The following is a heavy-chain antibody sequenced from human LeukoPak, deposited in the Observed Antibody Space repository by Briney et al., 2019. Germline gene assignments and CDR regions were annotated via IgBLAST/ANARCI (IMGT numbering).Heavy chain of an antibody. Sequence: GGSLRLSCTASGFTFGDYAMSWVRQAPGKGLEWVANIKQDGSEKYYVDSVKGRFTISRDNAKNSLYLQMNSLRAEDTAVYYCARRRYSYGLAFDYWGQGTLVTVSS. CDR3: ARRRYSYGLAFDY. V-gene: IGHV3-7*01. D-gene: IGHD5-18*01. CDR1: GFTFGDYA. CDR2: IKQDGSEK. J-gene: IGHJ4*02.